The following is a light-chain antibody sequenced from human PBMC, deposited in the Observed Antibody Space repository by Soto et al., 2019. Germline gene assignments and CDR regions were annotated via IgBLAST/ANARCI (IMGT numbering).Light chain of an antibody. J-gene: IGKJ1*01. CDR2: AAS. CDR3: QQYYSYPPP. V-gene: IGKV1-8*01. CDR1: QGISSY. Sequence: AIRMTQSPSSLSASTGYRVTITCRASQGISSYLAWYQQKPGKAPKLLIYAASNLQSWVPSRFSCSGSGTDFPLTISCLQSDDFATYYCQQYYSYPPPFGQGTKVEIK.